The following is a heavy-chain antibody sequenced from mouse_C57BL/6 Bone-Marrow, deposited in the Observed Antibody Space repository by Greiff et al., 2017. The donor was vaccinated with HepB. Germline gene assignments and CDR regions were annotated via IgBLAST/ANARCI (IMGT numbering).Heavy chain of an antibody. J-gene: IGHJ1*03. CDR1: GYAFSSSW. D-gene: IGHD2-2*01. CDR3: ARPHGYYWYFDV. CDR2: IYPGDGDT. V-gene: IGHV1-82*01. Sequence: VQLQESGPELVKPGASVKISCKASGYAFSSSWMNWVKQRPGKGLEWIGRIYPGDGDTNYNGKFKGKATLTADKSSSTAYMQLSSLTSEDSAVYFCARPHGYYWYFDVWGTGTTVTVSS.